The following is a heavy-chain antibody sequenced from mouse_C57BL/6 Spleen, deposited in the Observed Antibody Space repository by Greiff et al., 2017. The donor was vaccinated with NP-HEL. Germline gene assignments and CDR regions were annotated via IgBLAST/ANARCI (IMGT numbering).Heavy chain of an antibody. D-gene: IGHD2-1*01. CDR3: TKGPYGNYVDY. CDR2: IDPENGDT. Sequence: EVKLQESGAELVRPGASVKLSCTASGFNIKDDYMHWVKQRPEQGLEWIGWIDPENGDTEYASKFQGKATITADTSSNTAYLQLSSLTSEDTAVYYCTKGPYGNYVDYWGQGTTLTVSS. V-gene: IGHV14-4*01. CDR1: GFNIKDDY. J-gene: IGHJ2*01.